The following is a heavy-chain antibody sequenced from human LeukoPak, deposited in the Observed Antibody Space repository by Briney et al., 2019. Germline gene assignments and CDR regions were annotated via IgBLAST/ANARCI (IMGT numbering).Heavy chain of an antibody. CDR3: ASPARGCGGDCYSG. Sequence: ASVKVSCKASGYTFTGYYMHWVRQAPGQGLEWMGRIIPIFGTANYAQKFQGRVTITTDESTSTAYMELSSLRSEDTAVYYCASPARGCGGDCYSGWGQGTLVTVSS. D-gene: IGHD2-21*02. J-gene: IGHJ4*02. CDR2: IIPIFGTA. V-gene: IGHV1-69*05. CDR1: GYTFTGYY.